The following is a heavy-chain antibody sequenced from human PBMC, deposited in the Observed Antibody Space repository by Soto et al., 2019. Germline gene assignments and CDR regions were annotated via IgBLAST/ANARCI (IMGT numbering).Heavy chain of an antibody. V-gene: IGHV1-18*04. Sequence: QVQLVQSGPEVKKPGASVKVSCKASGYSSSSYGFSWVRQAPGQGLEWMGWIGAYNDDTNYAQNFRGRITMTTDTSTTTSYMELRSLGSDDTAVYFCARDWKGAEGFDPWGQGTLVTVSS. J-gene: IGHJ5*02. D-gene: IGHD1-1*01. CDR3: ARDWKGAEGFDP. CDR2: IGAYNDDT. CDR1: GYSSSSYG.